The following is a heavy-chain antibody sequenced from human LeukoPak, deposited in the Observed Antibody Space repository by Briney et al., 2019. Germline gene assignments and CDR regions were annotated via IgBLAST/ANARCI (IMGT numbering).Heavy chain of an antibody. V-gene: IGHV3-30*02. D-gene: IGHD2-15*01. CDR2: ISSDGSKK. CDR3: AKFACSGGSCRDVDY. CDR1: GFAFNDYG. Sequence: GGSLRLSCAASGFAFNDYGMHWVRQAPGKGLEWVASISSDGSKKFYAESVKGRFTISRDNSKNTLYLQMNSPRAEDTAVYYCAKFACSGGSCRDVDYWGQGTLVTVSS. J-gene: IGHJ4*02.